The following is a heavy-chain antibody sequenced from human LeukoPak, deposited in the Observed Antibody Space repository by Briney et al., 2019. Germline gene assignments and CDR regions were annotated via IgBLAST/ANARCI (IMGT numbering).Heavy chain of an antibody. CDR3: ARGVLGYCSSTSCRYYYYYYMDV. V-gene: IGHV1-69*01. J-gene: IGHJ6*03. Sequence: GSSVKVSCKASGGTFSSYAISWVRQAPGQGLEWMGGIIPIFGTANYAQKFQGRVTITADESTSTAYMGLSSLRSEDTAVYYCARGVLGYCSSTSCRYYYYYYMDVWGKGTTVTVSS. D-gene: IGHD2-2*01. CDR2: IIPIFGTA. CDR1: GGTFSSYA.